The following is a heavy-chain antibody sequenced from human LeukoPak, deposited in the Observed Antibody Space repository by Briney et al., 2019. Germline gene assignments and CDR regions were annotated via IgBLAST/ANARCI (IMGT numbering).Heavy chain of an antibody. CDR3: ATHLRMVGGIINLYYFDY. CDR2: IYHSGST. D-gene: IGHD3-10*01. J-gene: IGHJ4*02. CDR1: EDSISSSNYY. V-gene: IGHV4-39*01. Sequence: SETLSLTCTVSEDSISSSNYYWGWIRQPPGKGLEWIGSIYHSGSTYYNPSLKSRLSISVDKSKNQFSLELSSVTAADTAVYYCATHLRMVGGIINLYYFDYWGQGTLVTVSS.